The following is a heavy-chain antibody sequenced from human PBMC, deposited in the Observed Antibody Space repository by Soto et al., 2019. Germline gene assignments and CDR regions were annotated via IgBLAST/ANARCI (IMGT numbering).Heavy chain of an antibody. Sequence: SETLSLTCTVSGGSINTFYWSWVRQPAGKGLEWIGRIFSSGSTSFNPSLESRVAMSVDTSKNHFSLNLSSVTAADMAVYYCAREGSYCAYNFAHGIQLWSFDFWGQGALVTVSS. CDR3: AREGSYCAYNFAHGIQLWSFDF. D-gene: IGHD5-18*01. CDR2: IFSSGST. J-gene: IGHJ4*02. V-gene: IGHV4-4*07. CDR1: GGSINTFY.